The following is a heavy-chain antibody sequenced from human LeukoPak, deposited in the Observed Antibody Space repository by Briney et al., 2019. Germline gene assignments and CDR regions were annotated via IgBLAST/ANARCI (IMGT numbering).Heavy chain of an antibody. CDR1: GYTFISYG. J-gene: IGHJ3*02. CDR3: ARDTVLQLSPGLEAFDI. D-gene: IGHD1-1*01. V-gene: IGHV1-18*01. CDR2: ISGYNGNT. Sequence: ASVKVSCKASGYTFISYGISGVRQAPGQGLEWMGWISGYNGNTKYAQKLQGRATMTTDTSTSTAYMELRNLRSDDTAVYYCARDTVLQLSPGLEAFDIWGQGTMVTVSS.